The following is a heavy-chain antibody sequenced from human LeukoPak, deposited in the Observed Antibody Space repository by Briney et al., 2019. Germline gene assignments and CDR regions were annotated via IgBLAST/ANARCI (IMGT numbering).Heavy chain of an antibody. V-gene: IGHV4-59*01. Sequence: SSETLSLTCTVSGGSISSYYWSWIRQPPGKGLEYIGYIYYSVITNYNPSLKSRVTISVDTSKNQFSLKLSSVTAADTAVYYCARAGRWEGRPHAFDTWGQGTMVTVSS. J-gene: IGHJ3*02. CDR2: IYYSVIT. CDR1: GGSISSYY. D-gene: IGHD1-26*01. CDR3: ARAGRWEGRPHAFDT.